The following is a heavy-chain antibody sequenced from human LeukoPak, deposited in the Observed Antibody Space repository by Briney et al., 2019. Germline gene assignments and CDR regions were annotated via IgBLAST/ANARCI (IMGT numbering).Heavy chain of an antibody. CDR3: ARGDYYDSSGYSNDAFDI. J-gene: IGHJ3*02. V-gene: IGHV3-48*03. CDR1: GFTFSSYE. Sequence: GGSLRLSCAASGFTFSSYEMNWVRQAPGKGLEWVSYISSGSTIYYADSVKGRFTISRDNAKNSLYLQMNSLRAEDTAVYYCARGDYYDSSGYSNDAFDIWGQGTMVTVSS. CDR2: ISSGSTI. D-gene: IGHD3-22*01.